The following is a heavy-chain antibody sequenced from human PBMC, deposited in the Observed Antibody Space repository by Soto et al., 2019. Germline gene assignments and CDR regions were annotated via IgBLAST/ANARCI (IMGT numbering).Heavy chain of an antibody. CDR1: GGSISSGDYY. J-gene: IGHJ4*02. CDR3: ARDDLRGPMGDN. Sequence: PSETLSLTCTVSGGSISSGDYYWSWIRQPPGKGLEWIGYIYYSGSTYYNPSLKSRVTISVDTSKNQFSLKLSSVTAADTAVYYCARDDLRGPMGDNWGQGTLVTVSA. V-gene: IGHV4-30-4*01. CDR2: IYYSGST. D-gene: IGHD3-10*01.